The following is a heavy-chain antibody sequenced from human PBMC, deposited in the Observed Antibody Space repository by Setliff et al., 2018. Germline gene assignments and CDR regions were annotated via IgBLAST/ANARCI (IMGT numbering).Heavy chain of an antibody. J-gene: IGHJ5*01. CDR3: MTFAREVLSAVDS. CDR2: ISSSSSYI. V-gene: IGHV3-21*03. Sequence: PGGSLRLSCAASGFTFSSYSLNWVRQAPGKGLEWVSSISSSSSYIYYADSVQGRFTISRDDSTNTLYLQMNSLKPDDTGIYYCMTFAREVLSAVDSWGQGTVVTVSS. D-gene: IGHD3-10*01. CDR1: GFTFSSYS.